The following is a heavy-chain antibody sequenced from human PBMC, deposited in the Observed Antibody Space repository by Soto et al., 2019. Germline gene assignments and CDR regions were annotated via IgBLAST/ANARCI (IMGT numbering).Heavy chain of an antibody. Sequence: SVKVSCKVSGDTFSLYPINWVRQAPGQGLEWLGNIIAIFPTANYAQQFQGRLTITADKLTSTSHMELRGLRSEDTAVYFCARDKASRNNGYSPHWGQGTLVTVSS. CDR2: IIAIFPTA. CDR3: ARDKASRNNGYSPH. CDR1: GDTFSLYP. V-gene: IGHV1-69*06. D-gene: IGHD5-18*01. J-gene: IGHJ4*02.